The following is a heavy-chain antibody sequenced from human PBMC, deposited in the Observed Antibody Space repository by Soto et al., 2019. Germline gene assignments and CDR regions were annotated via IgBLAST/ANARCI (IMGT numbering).Heavy chain of an antibody. D-gene: IGHD2-15*01. CDR3: ARIRWVAATPGWFDP. CDR1: GFSLSTSGMC. V-gene: IGHV2-70*01. Sequence: SGPTLVNPTQTLTLTCTFSGFSLSTSGMCVSWIRQPPGKALEWLALIDWADDKYYSTSLKTRLTISKDTSKNQVVLTMTNMDPVDTATYYCARIRWVAATPGWFDPVGQGTLVTVST. CDR2: IDWADDK. J-gene: IGHJ5*02.